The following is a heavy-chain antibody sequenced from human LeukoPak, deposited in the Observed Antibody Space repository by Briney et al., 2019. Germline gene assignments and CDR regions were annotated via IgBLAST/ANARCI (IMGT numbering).Heavy chain of an antibody. Sequence: PGGSLRLSCAASGFTFSSYAMSWVRQAPGKGLEWVANMNQDGSTKNYVDSVKGRFTISRDNAKNSLYLQMNILRADDTAVYYCARDGDFWTLNYFGDSSGQGTLVTVSS. D-gene: IGHD3-3*01. CDR1: GFTFSSYA. CDR2: MNQDGSTK. J-gene: IGHJ4*02. V-gene: IGHV3-7*01. CDR3: ARDGDFWTLNYFGDS.